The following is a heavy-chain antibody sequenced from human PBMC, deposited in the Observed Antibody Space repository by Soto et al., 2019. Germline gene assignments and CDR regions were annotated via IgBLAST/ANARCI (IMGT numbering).Heavy chain of an antibody. Sequence: EVQLVESGGGLVKPGGSLRLSCEASGLTFTNYNMNWVRQAPGKGLEWVSFISASGIYLYYADSVKGRSTIARDNASNSVYLQMNSLRAEDTAVYYCATDWGYSYPYPFHYCGQGTLVTVSS. CDR1: GLTFTNYN. CDR2: ISASGIYL. CDR3: ATDWGYSYPYPFHY. D-gene: IGHD5-18*01. V-gene: IGHV3-21*01. J-gene: IGHJ4*02.